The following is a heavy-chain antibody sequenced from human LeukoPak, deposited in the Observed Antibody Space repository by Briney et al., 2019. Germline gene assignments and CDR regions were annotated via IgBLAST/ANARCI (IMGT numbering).Heavy chain of an antibody. CDR1: GYTFTGYY. D-gene: IGHD3-22*01. CDR2: INPNSGGT. J-gene: IGHJ4*02. V-gene: IGHV1-2*02. CDR3: ARDAYYYDSSGYYYGSGPLDY. Sequence: GASVKVSCKASGYTFTGYYMHWVRQAPGQGLEWMGWINPNSGGTNYAQKFQGRVTVTRDTSISTAYMELSRLRSDDTAVYYCARDAYYYDSSGYYYGSGPLDYWGQGTLVTVSS.